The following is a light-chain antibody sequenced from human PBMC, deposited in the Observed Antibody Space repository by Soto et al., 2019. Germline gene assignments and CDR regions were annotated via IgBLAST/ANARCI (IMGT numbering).Light chain of an antibody. CDR3: HQYGSSPLT. CDR2: GAS. Sequence: EIVLTQSPGTLSLSPGERATLSCRASQSVSSSYLAWYQQKPGQAPRLLIYGASSRATGIPDRFSGSGSGTVFTLTISRLEPDDFAVYYCHQYGSSPLTFGGGTKVEIK. J-gene: IGKJ4*01. V-gene: IGKV3-20*01. CDR1: QSVSSSY.